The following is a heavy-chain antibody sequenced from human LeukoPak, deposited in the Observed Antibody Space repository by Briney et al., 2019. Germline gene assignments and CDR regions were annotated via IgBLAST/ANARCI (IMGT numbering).Heavy chain of an antibody. CDR1: GGSISSGGYY. D-gene: IGHD3-22*01. CDR2: IYYSGST. J-gene: IGHJ1*01. CDR3: ASTTSDYYDSSDYFQH. V-gene: IGHV4-31*03. Sequence: SQTLSLTCTVSGGSISSGGYYWSWIRQHPGKGLEWIGYIYYSGSTYYNPSLKSRVTISVDTSKNQFPLKLSSVTAADTAVYYCASTTSDYYDSSDYFQHWGQGTLVTVSS.